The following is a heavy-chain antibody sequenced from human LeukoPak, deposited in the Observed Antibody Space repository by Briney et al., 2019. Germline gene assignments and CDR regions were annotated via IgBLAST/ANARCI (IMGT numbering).Heavy chain of an antibody. CDR1: GGSISSGNYY. CDR2: IYISGST. D-gene: IGHD6-13*01. V-gene: IGHV4-61*02. CDR3: ARISSSNWYNERGAFDV. Sequence: SETLSLTCTVSGGSISSGNYYWSWIRQPAGKGLEWIGRIYISGSTNYNPSLKSRVTISVDTSKNQSSLKLRSMTAADTAVYYCARISSSNWYNERGAFDVWGQGTMVTVSS. J-gene: IGHJ3*01.